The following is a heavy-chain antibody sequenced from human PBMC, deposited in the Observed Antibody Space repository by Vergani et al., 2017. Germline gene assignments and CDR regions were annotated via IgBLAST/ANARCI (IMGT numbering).Heavy chain of an antibody. CDR2: ISYDGSNK. V-gene: IGHV3-30-3*01. CDR3: ARDLGRAPLWFGDHFGHGMDV. J-gene: IGHJ6*02. Sequence: QVQLVESGGGVVQPGRSLRLSCAASGFTFSSYAMHWVRQAPGKGLEWVAVISYDGSNKYYADSVKGRFTISRDNSKNTLYLQMNSLRAEDTAVYYCARDLGRAPLWFGDHFGHGMDVWGQGTTVTVSS. D-gene: IGHD3-10*01. CDR1: GFTFSSYA.